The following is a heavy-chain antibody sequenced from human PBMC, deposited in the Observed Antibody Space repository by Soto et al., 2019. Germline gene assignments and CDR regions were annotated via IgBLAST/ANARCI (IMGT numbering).Heavy chain of an antibody. J-gene: IGHJ4*02. Sequence: GGPLRLSCATFGVNFSSYARVWVRQAAEKGLEWVASISNNGDTAYYADSVKGRFTISRGNSENTLYLQMNGLRADDTALYFCAKSRVFIGAIVTLLDSWGQGTQVTVPS. V-gene: IGHV3-23*01. CDR2: ISNNGDTA. D-gene: IGHD3-16*02. CDR3: AKSRVFIGAIVTLLDS. CDR1: GVNFSSYA.